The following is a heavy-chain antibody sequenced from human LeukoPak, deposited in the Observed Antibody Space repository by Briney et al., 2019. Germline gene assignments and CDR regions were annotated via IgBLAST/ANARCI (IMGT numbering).Heavy chain of an antibody. CDR3: ARVVRAGSYQLDY. CDR1: GFTISSNY. Sequence: GGSLRLSCAASGFTISSNYMTWVRQAPGKGLEWVSIIYGGGTTYYADSVKGRFIISRDNSKNTLYLQMNSLRAEDTAVYYCARVVRAGSYQLDYWGQGTLVTVSS. V-gene: IGHV3-66*01. J-gene: IGHJ4*02. D-gene: IGHD3-10*01. CDR2: IYGGGTT.